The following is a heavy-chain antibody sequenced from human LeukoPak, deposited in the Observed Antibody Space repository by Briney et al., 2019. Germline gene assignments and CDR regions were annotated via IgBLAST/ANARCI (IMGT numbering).Heavy chain of an antibody. CDR1: GFTFSSYW. D-gene: IGHD4/OR15-4a*01. CDR3: ARDRGALAFDI. CDR2: IYSGGST. J-gene: IGHJ3*02. Sequence: GGSLRLSCAASGFTFSSYWMSWVRQAPGKGLEWVSVIYSGGSTYYADSVKGRFTISRDNSKNTLYLQMNSLRAEDTAVYYCARDRGALAFDIWGQGTMVTVSS. V-gene: IGHV3-53*01.